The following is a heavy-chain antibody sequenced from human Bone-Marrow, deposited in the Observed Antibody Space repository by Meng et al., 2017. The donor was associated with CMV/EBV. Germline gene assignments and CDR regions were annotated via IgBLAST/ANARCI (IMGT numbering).Heavy chain of an antibody. CDR1: GFTFSSYA. CDR3: VTPFLVTPNY. J-gene: IGHJ1*01. V-gene: IGHV3-48*03. Sequence: AESLSLSCAASGFTFSSYAMSWVPQAPGKGLEWVSYISSSETNIYYPGSVKGRFTISRDNAKNSLYLQMNSLRAEDTAVYYCVTPFLVTPNYWGQGTLVTVSS. D-gene: IGHD4-23*01. CDR2: ISSSETNI.